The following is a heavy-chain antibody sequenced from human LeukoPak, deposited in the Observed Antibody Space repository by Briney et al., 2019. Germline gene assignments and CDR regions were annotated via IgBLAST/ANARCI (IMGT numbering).Heavy chain of an antibody. J-gene: IGHJ4*02. Sequence: PGGSLRLSCAAPGFTFSSYNMKWVRQAPGKGLGWVSSISSSSYIYYADSVKGRFTISRDNAKNSLYLQMNSLRAEDTAVYYCARETRELTLDYWGQGTLVTVSS. CDR2: ISSSSYI. CDR3: ARETRELTLDY. CDR1: GFTFSSYN. D-gene: IGHD1-26*01. V-gene: IGHV3-21*01.